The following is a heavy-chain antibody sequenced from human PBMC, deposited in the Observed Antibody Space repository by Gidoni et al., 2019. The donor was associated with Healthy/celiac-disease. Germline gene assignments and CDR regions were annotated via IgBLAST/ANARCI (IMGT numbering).Heavy chain of an antibody. CDR3: AGKHYYDSSGYQSYYFDY. CDR1: GGSISSSSYY. V-gene: IGHV4-39*07. D-gene: IGHD3-22*01. Sequence: QLQLQESGPGLVKPSETLSLTCTVSGGSISSSSYYWGWIRQPPGKGLEWIGSIYYSGSTYYNPSLKSRVTISVDTSKNQFSLKLSSVTAADTAVYYCAGKHYYDSSGYQSYYFDYWGQGTLVTVSS. CDR2: IYYSGST. J-gene: IGHJ4*02.